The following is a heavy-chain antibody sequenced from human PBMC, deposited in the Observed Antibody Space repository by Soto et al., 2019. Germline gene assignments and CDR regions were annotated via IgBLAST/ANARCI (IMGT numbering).Heavy chain of an antibody. Sequence: QVQLQESGPGLVKPSETLSLTCTVSGGSISSYYWSWIRQPPGKGLEWIGYIYYSGSTNYNPSLKSRVTISVDTSKNQFSLKLSSVTAADTAVYYCARAFPGPRSWLFDYWGQGTLVTVSS. J-gene: IGHJ4*02. CDR3: ARAFPGPRSWLFDY. CDR2: IYYSGST. CDR1: GGSISSYY. V-gene: IGHV4-59*01. D-gene: IGHD6-13*01.